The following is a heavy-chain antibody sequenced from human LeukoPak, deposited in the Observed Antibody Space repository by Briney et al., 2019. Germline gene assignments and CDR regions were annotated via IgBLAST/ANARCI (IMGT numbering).Heavy chain of an antibody. CDR2: IYYSRST. CDR3: ARNLDILTGYRAFDI. CDR1: GGSISRYY. V-gene: IGHV4-59*01. D-gene: IGHD3-9*01. J-gene: IGHJ3*02. Sequence: PSETLSLTCTVSGGSISRYYWSWIRQPPGKGLEWIGYIYYSRSTNYNPSLKSRVTISVDTSKNQFSLKLSSVTAADTAVYYCARNLDILTGYRAFDIWGQGTMVTVSS.